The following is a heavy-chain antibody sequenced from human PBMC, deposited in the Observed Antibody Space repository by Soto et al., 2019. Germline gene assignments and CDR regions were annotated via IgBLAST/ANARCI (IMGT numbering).Heavy chain of an antibody. V-gene: IGHV4-59*02. J-gene: IGHJ4*02. D-gene: IGHD6-19*01. CDR2: SYHSGST. CDR1: GASVSSDY. Sequence: SETLSLTCTVSGASVSSDYWSWIRQPPGEELEWIGYSYHSGSTKYNPSLKSRVTISVDTSKNQFSLKMTSVTAADTAVYYCARERSSGWCDYWGQGILVTV. CDR3: ARERSSGWCDY.